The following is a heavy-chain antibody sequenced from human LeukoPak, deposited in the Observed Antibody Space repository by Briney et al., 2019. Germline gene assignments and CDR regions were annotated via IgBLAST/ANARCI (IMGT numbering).Heavy chain of an antibody. Sequence: GGSLRLSCAASGFTFSSYDMHWVRQATGKGLEWVSAIGTAGDTYYPGSVKGRFTISRENAKNSLYLQMNSLRAGDTAVYYCARDVETSGRYGYSGYWGQGSLVTVSS. D-gene: IGHD6-19*01. J-gene: IGHJ4*02. V-gene: IGHV3-13*01. CDR3: ARDVETSGRYGYSGY. CDR2: IGTAGDT. CDR1: GFTFSSYD.